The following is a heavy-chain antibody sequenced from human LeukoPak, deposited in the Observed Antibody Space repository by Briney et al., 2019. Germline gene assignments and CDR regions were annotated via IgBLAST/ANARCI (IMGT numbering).Heavy chain of an antibody. V-gene: IGHV1-2*02. J-gene: IGHJ2*01. CDR3: GSVRGILSYFDL. D-gene: IGHD3-16*01. CDR1: GYTFNGYY. Sequence: ASVKVSCKASGYTFNGYYMHWVRQAPGQGLEWMGWINPNSGGTNYAQKFQGRVTMTRDTSISTAFMELSGLRFDDTAVYYCGSVRGILSYFDLWGRGTLVTVSS. CDR2: INPNSGGT.